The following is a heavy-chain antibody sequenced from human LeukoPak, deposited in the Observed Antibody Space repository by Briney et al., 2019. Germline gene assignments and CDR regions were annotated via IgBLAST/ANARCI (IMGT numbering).Heavy chain of an antibody. Sequence: GGSLRLSCAASGFTVSSNYMSWVRQAPGKGLEWVSVIYSGGSTYYADSVKGRFTISRDNSKNTLYLQMNSLRAEDTAVYYCARVRYSSGTFDIWGQGSMVTVSS. CDR3: ARVRYSSGTFDI. D-gene: IGHD6-25*01. CDR2: IYSGGST. V-gene: IGHV3-66*01. CDR1: GFTVSSNY. J-gene: IGHJ3*02.